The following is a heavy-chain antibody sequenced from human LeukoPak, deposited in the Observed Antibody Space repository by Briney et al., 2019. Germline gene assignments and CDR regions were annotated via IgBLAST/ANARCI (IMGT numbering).Heavy chain of an antibody. J-gene: IGHJ3*02. Sequence: ASVKVSCKASGYTFTSYDINWVRQATGQGLEWMGWMNPNSGNTGYAQKFQGRVTMTRDTSISTAYMELNRLRSDDTAVYYCARGGDYAGAFDIWGQGTMVTVSS. V-gene: IGHV1-8*01. CDR2: MNPNSGNT. CDR3: ARGGDYAGAFDI. D-gene: IGHD4-17*01. CDR1: GYTFTSYD.